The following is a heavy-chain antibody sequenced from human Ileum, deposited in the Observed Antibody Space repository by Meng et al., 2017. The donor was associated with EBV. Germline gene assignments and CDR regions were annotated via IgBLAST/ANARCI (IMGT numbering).Heavy chain of an antibody. J-gene: IGHJ4*02. CDR1: GGSFSGYY. D-gene: IGHD1-7*01. CDR3: GRDQGRELINH. Sequence: QVQLEPWGAGLLKPSETQSLTCAVYGGSFSGYYWSWIRQPPGKGLEWIGEINHSGSTNYNPSLKSRVTISVDTSKNQFSLKLSSVTAADTAVYYCGRDQGRELINHWGQGTLVTVSS. CDR2: INHSGST. V-gene: IGHV4-34*01.